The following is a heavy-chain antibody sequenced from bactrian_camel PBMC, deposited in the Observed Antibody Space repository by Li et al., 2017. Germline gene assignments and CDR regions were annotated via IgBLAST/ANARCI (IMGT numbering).Heavy chain of an antibody. CDR3: AAQYTGISGCYATSLAPASFDY. V-gene: IGHV3S53*01. Sequence: VQLVESGGGSVQAGGSLRLSCVASRSTDSAICMGWFRQAPGKEREGVAVINRRGTIRYADFVTGRFTISKVNAEKTLYLQMSNLKPEDTGTYYSAAQYTGISGCYATSLAPASFDYWGQGTQVTVS. CDR1: RSTDSAIC. CDR2: INRRGTI. D-gene: IGHD1*01. J-gene: IGHJ4*01.